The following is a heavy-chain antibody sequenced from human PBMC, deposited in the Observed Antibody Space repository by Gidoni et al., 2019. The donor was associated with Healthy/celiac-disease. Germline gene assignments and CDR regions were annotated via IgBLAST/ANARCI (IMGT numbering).Heavy chain of an antibody. Sequence: QVQLVQYGAEVKKPGASVKVSCKASGYTFTSYGISWVRQAPGQGLEWMGWISAYNGNTNYAQKLQGRVTMTTDTSTSTAYMELRSLRSDDTAVYYCASPRIVGATGGSAFDIWGQGTMVTVSS. J-gene: IGHJ3*02. CDR1: GYTFTSYG. V-gene: IGHV1-18*01. CDR3: ASPRIVGATGGSAFDI. D-gene: IGHD1-26*01. CDR2: ISAYNGNT.